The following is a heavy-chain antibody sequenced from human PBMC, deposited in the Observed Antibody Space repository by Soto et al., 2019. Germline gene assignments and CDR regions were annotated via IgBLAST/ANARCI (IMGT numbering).Heavy chain of an antibody. CDR1: GYSFTTYG. V-gene: IGHV1-18*01. Sequence: QVQLVQSGGEVKKPGASVKVSCKTSGYSFTTYGISWVRQAPGQGLEWMGWISAYNGNTNYAQKLQDRVTMTTDTSTSTAYMELRSLRADDTAAYYCAREGPAPYYYYGMDVWGQGSTVTVSS. CDR2: ISAYNGNT. CDR3: AREGPAPYYYYGMDV. J-gene: IGHJ6*02.